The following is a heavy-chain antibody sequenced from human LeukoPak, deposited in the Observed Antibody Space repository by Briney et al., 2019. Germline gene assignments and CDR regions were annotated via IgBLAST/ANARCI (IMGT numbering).Heavy chain of an antibody. CDR3: ASDYDFWSGSVY. J-gene: IGHJ4*02. V-gene: IGHV4-34*01. D-gene: IGHD3-3*01. CDR1: GGSFSGYY. Sequence: PSETLSLTCAVYGGSFSGYYWSWIRQPPGKGLEWIGEINYSGSTNYNPSLKSRVTISVDTSKNQFSLKLSSVTAADTAVYYCASDYDFWSGSVYWGQGTLVTVSS. CDR2: INYSGST.